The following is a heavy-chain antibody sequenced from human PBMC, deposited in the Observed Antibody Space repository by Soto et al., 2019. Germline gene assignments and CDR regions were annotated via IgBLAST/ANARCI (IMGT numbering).Heavy chain of an antibody. J-gene: IGHJ4*02. D-gene: IGHD6-19*01. CDR3: ESQQWRAPV. CDR2: ISFEGHDQ. Sequence: QVQLVESGGGVVEPGRSLRLSCAASGFPFSNYGMHWGRQAPGKGLEWMAVISFEGHDQDYADSVKGRFTRSRDNSKSTIYLQMNSLRAEYSSVYYGESQQWRAPVWGQGTLVTVSS. CDR1: GFPFSNYG. V-gene: IGHV3-30*03.